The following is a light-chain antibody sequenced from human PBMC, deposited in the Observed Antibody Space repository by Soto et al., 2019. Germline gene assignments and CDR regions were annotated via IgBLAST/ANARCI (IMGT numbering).Light chain of an antibody. CDR3: QQLKSYPS. CDR1: QSISSY. CDR2: AAS. Sequence: DIPLTQSPSFLSASVGDRVTITCRASQSISSYLACYQQKPGKAPKLLSSAASTLQSEVPSRFSGSGSGTEFTLTISSLPPEDFANYYCQQLKSYPSFSQGTKLEIK. J-gene: IGKJ2*03. V-gene: IGKV1-9*01.